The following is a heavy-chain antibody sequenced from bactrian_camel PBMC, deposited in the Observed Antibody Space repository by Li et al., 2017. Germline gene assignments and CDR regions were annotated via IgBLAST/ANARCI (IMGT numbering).Heavy chain of an antibody. CDR3: VTDLARTADFGY. V-gene: IGHV3S40*01. Sequence: VQLVESGGGLIQPGGSLRVSCAASGFTFRNYDMTWVRQAPGKGLEWVSSIARDGDTTYYADSVKGRFTISKDTAKNTLYLQMNSLKSEDTALYYCVTDLARTADFGYWGQGTQVTVS. CDR2: IARDGDTT. CDR1: GFTFRNYD. J-gene: IGHJ6*01.